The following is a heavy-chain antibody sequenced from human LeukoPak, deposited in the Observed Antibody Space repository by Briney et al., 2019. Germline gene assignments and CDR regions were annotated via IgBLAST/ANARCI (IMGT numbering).Heavy chain of an antibody. CDR3: AREKNYYDSSGPRGYFDY. Sequence: SETLSLTCTVSGGSISSYYWSWIRQPAGKGLEWIGYIYYSGSTYYNPSLKSRVTISVDTSKNQFSLKLSSVTAADTAVYYCAREKNYYDSSGPRGYFDYWGQGTLVTVSS. CDR2: IYYSGST. D-gene: IGHD3-22*01. J-gene: IGHJ4*02. V-gene: IGHV4-59*06. CDR1: GGSISSYY.